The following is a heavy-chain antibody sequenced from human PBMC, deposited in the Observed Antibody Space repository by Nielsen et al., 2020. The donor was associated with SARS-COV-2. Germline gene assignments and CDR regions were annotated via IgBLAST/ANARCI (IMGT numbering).Heavy chain of an antibody. J-gene: IGHJ4*02. Sequence: GGSLRLSCAASGFTFGISWMSWVRQGPGKGLEWVANIKQDGSEKYYVDSVKGRFTISRDNAKNSLYLQMNSLRAEDTAVYYCARARIGTMYYFDYWGQGTLVTVSS. V-gene: IGHV3-7*05. CDR3: ARARIGTMYYFDY. D-gene: IGHD1-26*01. CDR1: GFTFGISW. CDR2: IKQDGSEK.